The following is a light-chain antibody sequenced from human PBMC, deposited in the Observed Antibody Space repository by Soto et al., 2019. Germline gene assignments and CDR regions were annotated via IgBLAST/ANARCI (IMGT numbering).Light chain of an antibody. CDR2: GAF. CDR1: QSVSNND. CDR3: QQYCSSGT. V-gene: IGKV3-20*01. Sequence: EMVLTQSPGTLSLSPGERATLSCRASQSVSNNDLAWYQQKPGQSPRLLIYGAFNRATGIPDRLSGSGSGTDFTLTISRLEPEGFAVYYCQQYCSSGTFGHGTKVEIK. J-gene: IGKJ1*01.